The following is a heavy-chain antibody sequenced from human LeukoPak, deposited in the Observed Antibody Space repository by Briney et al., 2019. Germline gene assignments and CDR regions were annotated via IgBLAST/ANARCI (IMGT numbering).Heavy chain of an antibody. CDR1: GGSISSGGYY. CDR2: IYHSGST. CDR3: ARLGRGGGLCADLAPDY. J-gene: IGHJ4*02. V-gene: IGHV4-30-2*01. Sequence: SETLSLTCTVSGGSISSGGYYWSWIRQPPGKGLEWIGYIYHSGSTYYNPSLKSRVTISVDRSKNQFSLKLSSVTAADTAVYYCARLGRGGGLCADLAPDYWGQGTLVTVSS. D-gene: IGHD1-26*01.